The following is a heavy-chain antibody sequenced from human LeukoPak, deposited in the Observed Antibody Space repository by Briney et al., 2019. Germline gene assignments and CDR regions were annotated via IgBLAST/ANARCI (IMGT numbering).Heavy chain of an antibody. V-gene: IGHV3-66*04. J-gene: IGHJ3*02. CDR2: LDYTSTT. Sequence: PGESLRLSCAVSGITVSDNYMSWVRQAPGKGLEWVSLLDYTSTTSHADSLKGRFTISADHSKNMLYLQMTRLRAEDTAVYYCARPHSANYAYAFDIWGQGTVVTVSS. CDR3: ARPHSANYAYAFDI. D-gene: IGHD3-16*01. CDR1: GITVSDNY.